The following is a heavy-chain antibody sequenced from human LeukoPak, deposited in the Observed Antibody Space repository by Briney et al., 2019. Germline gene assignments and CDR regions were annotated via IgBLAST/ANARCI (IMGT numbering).Heavy chain of an antibody. CDR2: IYHSGST. CDR3: ARGGRWELSRRVFDY. CDR1: GGSISSGGYS. J-gene: IGHJ4*02. D-gene: IGHD1-26*01. Sequence: TLSLTCAVSGGSISSGGYSWSWIRQPPGKGLEWIGYIYHSGSTYYNPSLKSRVTISVDRSKNQFSLKLSSVTAADTAVYYCARGGRWELSRRVFDYWGQGTLVTVSS. V-gene: IGHV4-30-2*01.